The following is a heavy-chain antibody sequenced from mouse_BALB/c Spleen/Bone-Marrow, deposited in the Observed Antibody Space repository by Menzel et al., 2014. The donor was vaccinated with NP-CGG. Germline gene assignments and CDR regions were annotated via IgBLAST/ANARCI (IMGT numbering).Heavy chain of an antibody. CDR2: INPNNGAT. Sequence: VQLQQPGPELVKPGASVKISCKTSGYTFTEYTMHWVKQSHGKSLEWIGGINPNNGATSYNQKFKGKATLTVDKSSSTAYMELRSLTSEDSAVYFCARRQFGPAWFAYWGQGTLVTVSA. CDR1: GYTFTEYT. J-gene: IGHJ3*01. CDR3: ARRQFGPAWFAY. D-gene: IGHD6-1*01. V-gene: IGHV1-22*01.